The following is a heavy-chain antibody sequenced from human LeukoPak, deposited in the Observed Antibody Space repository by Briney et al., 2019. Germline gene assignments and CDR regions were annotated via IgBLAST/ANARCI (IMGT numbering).Heavy chain of an antibody. CDR1: GFTFSTYW. J-gene: IGHJ4*02. V-gene: IGHV3-7*01. CDR3: TRVMGGAAADY. CDR2: IKPDGSEE. D-gene: IGHD1-26*01. Sequence: GGSLRLSCAASGFTFSTYWLYWVRQAPGKGLEWVANIKPDGSEEYYMGSVQGRFTISRDNAKNSLYLQMNSLRVKDTAVYWCTRVMGGAAADYWSQGTLVTVSS.